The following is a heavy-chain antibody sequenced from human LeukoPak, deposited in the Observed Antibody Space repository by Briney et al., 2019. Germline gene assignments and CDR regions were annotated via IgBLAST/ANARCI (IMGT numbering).Heavy chain of an antibody. J-gene: IGHJ6*02. CDR1: GFTFSDYY. D-gene: IGHD6-13*01. Sequence: GGSLRLSCAASGFTFSDYYMSWIRQAPGKGLEWVSYISSSGSTLYYADSVKGRFTISRDNSKNTLYLQMNSLRAEDTAVYYCARDGAPIAAAAPLDYYYYYGMDVWGQGTTVTVSS. CDR2: ISSSGSTL. CDR3: ARDGAPIAAAAPLDYYYYYGMDV. V-gene: IGHV3-11*04.